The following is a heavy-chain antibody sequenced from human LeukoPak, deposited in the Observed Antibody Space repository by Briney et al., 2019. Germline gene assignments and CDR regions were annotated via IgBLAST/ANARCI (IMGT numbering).Heavy chain of an antibody. V-gene: IGHV3-48*03. Sequence: GGSLRLSCAASGFTLSSYPMNWVRQAPGKGLEWVAYLGNDGRLVSYADSVKGRFTISRDSAKNSLYLQMNSLGAEDTAMYYCGSRDKGYYYGLDVWGQGTAVTVSS. CDR3: GSRDKGYYYGLDV. D-gene: IGHD5-24*01. CDR2: LGNDGRLV. J-gene: IGHJ6*02. CDR1: GFTLSSYP.